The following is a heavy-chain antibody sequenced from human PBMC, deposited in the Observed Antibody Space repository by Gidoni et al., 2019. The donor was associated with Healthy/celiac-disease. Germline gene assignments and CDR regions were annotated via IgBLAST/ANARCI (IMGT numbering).Heavy chain of an antibody. CDR1: GGSISSYY. CDR2: IYTSGST. V-gene: IGHV4-4*07. CDR3: ARDHGSGWSLIFDY. D-gene: IGHD6-19*01. J-gene: IGHJ4*02. Sequence: QVQLQESGPGLVKPSETLSLTCTVPGGSISSYYWSWIRQPAGKGLEWIGRIYTSGSTNYNPSLKSRVTMSVDTSKNQFSLKLSSVTAADTAVYYCARDHGSGWSLIFDYWGQGTLVTVSS.